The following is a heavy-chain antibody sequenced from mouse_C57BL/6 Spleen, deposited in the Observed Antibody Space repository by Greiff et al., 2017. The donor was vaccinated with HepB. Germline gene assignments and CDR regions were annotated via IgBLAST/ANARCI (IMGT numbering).Heavy chain of an antibody. Sequence: EVKFEESGGGLVQPGGSMKLSCAASGFTFSDAWMDWVRQSPEKGLEWVAEIRNKANNHATYYAESVKGRFTISRDDSKSSVYLQMNSLRAEDTGIYYCTRTTVVAEDWYFDVWGTGTTVTVSS. D-gene: IGHD1-1*01. CDR1: GFTFSDAW. V-gene: IGHV6-6*01. CDR3: TRTTVVAEDWYFDV. CDR2: IRNKANNHAT. J-gene: IGHJ1*03.